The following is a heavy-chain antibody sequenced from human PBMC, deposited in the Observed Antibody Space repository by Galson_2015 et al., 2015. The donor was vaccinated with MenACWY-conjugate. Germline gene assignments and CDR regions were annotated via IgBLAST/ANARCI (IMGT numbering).Heavy chain of an antibody. D-gene: IGHD6-6*01. CDR3: ARANIAARGYFDY. Sequence: SETLSLTCTVSGGSISSSSYYWGWIRQPPGKGLEWIASIYYSGSTYYNLSLKSRVTISVDKSMNQFSLKLSSVTAADTAVYYCARANIAARGYFDYWGQGSLVTVSS. CDR2: IYYSGST. J-gene: IGHJ4*02. V-gene: IGHV4-39*07. CDR1: GGSISSSSYY.